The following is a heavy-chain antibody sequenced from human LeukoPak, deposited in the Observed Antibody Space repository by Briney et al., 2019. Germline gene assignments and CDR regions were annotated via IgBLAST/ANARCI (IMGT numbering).Heavy chain of an antibody. J-gene: IGHJ4*02. V-gene: IGHV4-31*03. CDR3: ARGFHDSRLIDY. CDR1: GGSICSGGYY. D-gene: IGHD3-22*01. Sequence: SQTLSLTCTVSGGSICSGGYYWSWIRQHPGKGLGWIGYIYYSGSTYYNPFLKSRVTISVDTSKNQFSLKLSSVTAADTAVYYCARGFHDSRLIDYWGQGTLVTVSS. CDR2: IYYSGST.